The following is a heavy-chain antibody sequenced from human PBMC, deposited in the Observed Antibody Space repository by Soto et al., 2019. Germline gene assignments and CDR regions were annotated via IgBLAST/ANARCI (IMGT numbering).Heavy chain of an antibody. CDR3: ARAWPQPEDWYFDL. V-gene: IGHV3-7*04. Sequence: EVQLVESGGGLVQPGGSLRLSCAASGFTFSSYWMSWVRQAPGKGLEWVANIKQDGSEKYYVDSVKGRFTISRDNAKNSMDLQMNSLRAEDTAVYYCARAWPQPEDWYFDLWGRCTLVTVSS. CDR2: IKQDGSEK. J-gene: IGHJ2*01. D-gene: IGHD5-12*01. CDR1: GFTFSSYW.